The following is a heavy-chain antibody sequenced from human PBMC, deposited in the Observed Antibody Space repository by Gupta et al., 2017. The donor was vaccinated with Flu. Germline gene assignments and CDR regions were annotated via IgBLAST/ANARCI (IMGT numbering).Heavy chain of an antibody. D-gene: IGHD2-2*01. CDR3: AMDVQEGGPAAITVDV. J-gene: IGHJ6*02. V-gene: IGHV1-69*06. CDR1: A. Sequence: AISWVRQAPGQGLGGMGVIIPIFGTAKYAQRFQGRVTITADKSTSTADMERSSVGSEATAVYYCAMDVQEGGPAAITVDVGGQGTTVTVSS. CDR2: IIPIFGTA.